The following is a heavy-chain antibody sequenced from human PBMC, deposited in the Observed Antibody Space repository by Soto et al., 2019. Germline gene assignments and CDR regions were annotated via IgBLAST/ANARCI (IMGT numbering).Heavy chain of an antibody. CDR2: ISDYSGNT. Sequence: QVQLVQSGAEVKKPGASVKVSCKASGYTFTTYGITWVRQAPGQGLEWMGWISDYSGNTNYAQNLQGRPAVTTDTSTNTVYMDLRSLRSDDTAVYYCARVVKAGDYGDYGRYYFDYWGHGTLVTVSS. D-gene: IGHD4-17*01. J-gene: IGHJ4*01. CDR3: ARVVKAGDYGDYGRYYFDY. CDR1: GYTFTTYG. V-gene: IGHV1-18*04.